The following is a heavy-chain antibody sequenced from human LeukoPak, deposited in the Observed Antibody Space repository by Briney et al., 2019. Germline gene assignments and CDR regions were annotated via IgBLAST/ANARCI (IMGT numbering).Heavy chain of an antibody. CDR2: MNPNSGNT. J-gene: IGHJ3*02. CDR1: GYTFTSYD. V-gene: IGHV1-8*01. CDR3: ARSHYDILTGYYSNAFDI. D-gene: IGHD3-9*01. Sequence: GASVKVSCKASGYTFTSYDINWVRQATGQGLEWMGWMNPNSGNTGYAQKFQGRVTMTRNTSISTAYMELSSLRSEDTAVYYCARSHYDILTGYYSNAFDIWGQGAMVTVSS.